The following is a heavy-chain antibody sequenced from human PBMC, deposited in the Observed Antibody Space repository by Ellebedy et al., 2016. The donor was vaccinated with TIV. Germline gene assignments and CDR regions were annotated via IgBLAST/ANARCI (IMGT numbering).Heavy chain of an antibody. CDR2: FVHEDGEI. CDR3: ATDRGDWAAAN. CDR1: GYTLTELS. Sequence: ASVKVSXXVSGYTLTELSMHWVRQAPGKGLEWMGGFVHEDGEIVYAQNFRGRVTMTEDTSTDTAYMELSSLRSEDTAVYYCATDRGDWAAANWGQGTLVTVSS. D-gene: IGHD6-13*01. V-gene: IGHV1-24*01. J-gene: IGHJ4*02.